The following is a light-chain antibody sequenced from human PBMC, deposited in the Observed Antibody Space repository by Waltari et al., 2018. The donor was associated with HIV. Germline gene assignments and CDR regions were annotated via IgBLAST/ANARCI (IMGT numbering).Light chain of an antibody. V-gene: IGKV2-30*01. CDR2: RAS. J-gene: IGKJ5*01. CDR1: QSLVDTDGNTY. CDR3: MQATHWSIT. Sequence: DVVMTQSPLSLPVTLGQPASISCRSSQSLVDTDGNTYLNWFQQRPGQSPRRLIYRASHRDSGVPDRFSGSGSGTDFTLKISRVEADDIGIYYYMQATHWSITFGQGTRLEIK.